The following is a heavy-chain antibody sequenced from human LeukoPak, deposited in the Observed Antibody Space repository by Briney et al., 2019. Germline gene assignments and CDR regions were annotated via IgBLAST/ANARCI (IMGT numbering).Heavy chain of an antibody. CDR2: IYYSGST. CDR3: ARAAYGDHYAE. V-gene: IGHV4-59*01. J-gene: IGHJ4*02. D-gene: IGHD4-17*01. CDR1: GGSNSSYY. Sequence: PSETLSLTCTVSGGSNSSYYWSWIRQPPGKGLEWIGYIYYSGSTNYNPSLKSRVTISVDTSKNQFSLKLSSVTAADTAVYYCARAAYGDHYAEWGQGTLVTVSS.